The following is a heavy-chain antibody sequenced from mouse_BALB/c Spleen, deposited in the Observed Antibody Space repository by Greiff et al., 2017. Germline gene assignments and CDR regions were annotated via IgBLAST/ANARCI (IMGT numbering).Heavy chain of an antibody. V-gene: IGHV5-4*02. J-gene: IGHJ4*01. CDR1: GFTFSDYY. CDR2: ISDGGSYT. CDR3: AREPSTMITTKGVVNAMDY. Sequence: EVQLEESGGGLVKPGGSLKLSCAASGFTFSDYYMYWVRQTPEKRLEWVATISDGGSYTYYPDSVKGRFTISRDNAKNNLYLQMSSLKSEDTAMYYCAREPSTMITTKGVVNAMDYWGQGTSVNGSS. D-gene: IGHD2-4*01.